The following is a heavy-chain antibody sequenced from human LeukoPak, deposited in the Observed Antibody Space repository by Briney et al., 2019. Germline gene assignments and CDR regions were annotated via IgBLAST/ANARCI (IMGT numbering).Heavy chain of an antibody. D-gene: IGHD5-18*01. Sequence: GGSLRLSCAATGFTVSTNCMTWVRQAPGKGLEWVSTIYSGGTTYYADSVMGRFTISRHNSRNTLYLQMNSLRAEDTAVYYCARVDTVMAYYFDLWGQGTLVTVSS. J-gene: IGHJ4*02. CDR1: GFTVSTNC. V-gene: IGHV3-53*04. CDR3: ARVDTVMAYYFDL. CDR2: IYSGGTT.